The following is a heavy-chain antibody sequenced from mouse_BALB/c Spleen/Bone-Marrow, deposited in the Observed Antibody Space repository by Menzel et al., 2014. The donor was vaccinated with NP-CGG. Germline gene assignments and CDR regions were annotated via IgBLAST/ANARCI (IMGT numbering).Heavy chain of an antibody. V-gene: IGHV6-6*01. D-gene: IGHD2-4*01. Sequence: EVKLMESGGGLVQPGGSMKLSCAASGFTFSDAWMDWVRQSPEKGLEWVAEIRSKANSHATYYAESVKGRFTISRDDSKRSVYLQMNSSRAEDTGIYYWTRDGLQAMDYWGQGTSVTVSS. CDR2: IRSKANSHAT. CDR3: TRDGLQAMDY. J-gene: IGHJ4*01. CDR1: GFTFSDAW.